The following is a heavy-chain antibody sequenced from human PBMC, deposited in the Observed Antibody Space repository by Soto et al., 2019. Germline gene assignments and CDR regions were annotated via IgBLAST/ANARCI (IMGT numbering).Heavy chain of an antibody. J-gene: IGHJ4*02. Sequence: GGSLRLSCAASGFTFSNYAMSWVRQAPGKGLEWVSAIGDSGGNTYYADSVKGRFTISRDNSNNTLYLQMKSLRAEDTAVYYCAKVHTYYYDGSGYYPNYWGQGTLVTVSS. CDR1: GFTFSNYA. CDR3: AKVHTYYYDGSGYYPNY. V-gene: IGHV3-23*01. D-gene: IGHD3-22*01. CDR2: IGDSGGNT.